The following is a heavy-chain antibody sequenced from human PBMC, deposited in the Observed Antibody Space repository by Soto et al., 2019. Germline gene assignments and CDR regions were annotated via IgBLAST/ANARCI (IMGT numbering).Heavy chain of an antibody. J-gene: IGHJ4*02. Sequence: GGSLRLSCAASGFTFSSYAMSWVRQAPGKGLEWVSAISGSGGSTYYADSVKGRFTISRDNSKNTLYLQMNSLRAEDTAVYYCAKPGAYCGGDCYLPDYWGQGTLVTVSS. CDR3: AKPGAYCGGDCYLPDY. CDR1: GFTFSSYA. V-gene: IGHV3-23*01. D-gene: IGHD2-21*01. CDR2: ISGSGGST.